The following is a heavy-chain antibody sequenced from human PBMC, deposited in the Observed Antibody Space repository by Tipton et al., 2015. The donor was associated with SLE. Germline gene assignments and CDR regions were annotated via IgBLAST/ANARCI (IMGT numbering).Heavy chain of an antibody. D-gene: IGHD3/OR15-3a*01. V-gene: IGHV4-59*11. CDR2: IYYSGST. J-gene: IGHJ4*02. Sequence: LRLSCTVSGGSISSHYWSWIRQPPGKGLEWIGYIYYSGSTNYNPSLKSRVTISVDTSKNQFSLKLSSVTAADTAVYYCARDRVDYNYFDYWGQGTLVTVSS. CDR3: ARDRVDYNYFDY. CDR1: GGSISSHY.